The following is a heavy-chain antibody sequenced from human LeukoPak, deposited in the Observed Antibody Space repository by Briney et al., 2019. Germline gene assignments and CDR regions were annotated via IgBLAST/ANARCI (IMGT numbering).Heavy chain of an antibody. CDR3: AKADYDFWSGHYYYYGMDV. CDR2: ISYDGSNK. J-gene: IGHJ6*02. V-gene: IGHV3-30*18. CDR1: GFTFSSYG. D-gene: IGHD3-3*01. Sequence: PGGSLRFSCAASGFTFSSYGMHWVRQAPGKGLEWVAVISYDGSNKYYADSAKGRFTISRDNSKNTLYLQMNSLRAEDTAVYYCAKADYDFWSGHYYYYGMDVWGQGTTVTVSS.